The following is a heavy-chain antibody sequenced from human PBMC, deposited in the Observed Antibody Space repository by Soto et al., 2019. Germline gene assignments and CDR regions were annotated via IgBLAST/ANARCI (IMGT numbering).Heavy chain of an antibody. J-gene: IGHJ4*02. Sequence: PSETLSLTCDVYGGSFSGYIWTWIRQTPGKGLQWIGQINHSGSANYNPSLKSRLTLFVDTSKNQFSLKLSSVTAADTAVYYCVRHAQGIIGPYWGGGSRDTLSS. CDR2: INHSGSA. CDR1: GGSFSGYI. CDR3: VRHAQGIIGPY. V-gene: IGHV4-34*01.